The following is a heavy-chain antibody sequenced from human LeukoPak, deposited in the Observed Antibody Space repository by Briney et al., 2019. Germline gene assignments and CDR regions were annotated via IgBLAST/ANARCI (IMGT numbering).Heavy chain of an antibody. D-gene: IGHD2-8*02. Sequence: GGSLRLSCAASKFSFSAYWMHWVRHAPGKGLVWVSRINSDGSRTNYADSVKGRFTISRDNAKNTLYLQMNSLRAEDTAVYYCARVLTGSWDWFDPWGQGTLVTVSS. CDR1: KFSFSAYW. CDR3: ARVLTGSWDWFDP. CDR2: INSDGSRT. V-gene: IGHV3-74*01. J-gene: IGHJ5*02.